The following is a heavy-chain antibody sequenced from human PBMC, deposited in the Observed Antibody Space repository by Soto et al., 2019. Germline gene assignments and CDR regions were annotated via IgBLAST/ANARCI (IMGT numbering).Heavy chain of an antibody. CDR3: ARDGFSSSWYGGFLNGMDV. CDR1: GGSISSYY. D-gene: IGHD6-13*01. CDR2: IYYSGST. V-gene: IGHV4-59*01. J-gene: IGHJ6*02. Sequence: SETLSLTCTVSGGSISSYYWSWIRQPPGKGLEWIGYIYYSGSTNYNPSLKSRVTISVDTSKNQFSLKLSSVTAADTAVYYCARDGFSSSWYGGFLNGMDVWGQGTTVTVYS.